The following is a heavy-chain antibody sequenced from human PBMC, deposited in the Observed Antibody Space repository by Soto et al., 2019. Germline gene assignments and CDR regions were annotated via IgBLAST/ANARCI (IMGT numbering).Heavy chain of an antibody. Sequence: GGSLRLSCVTSGFTFNDYWMAWVRQSPGKGLEWVASVKQDGSEKFYMDSVKGRFTISRDNAKNSVDLQMNSLRADDTALYYCVTHSIDNLSAGDSWGQGTRVTVSS. D-gene: IGHD3-3*02. CDR1: GFTFNDYW. J-gene: IGHJ4*02. CDR3: VTHSIDNLSAGDS. V-gene: IGHV3-7*01. CDR2: VKQDGSEK.